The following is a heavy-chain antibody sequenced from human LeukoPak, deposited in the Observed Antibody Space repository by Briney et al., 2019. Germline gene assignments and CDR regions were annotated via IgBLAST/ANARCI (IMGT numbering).Heavy chain of an antibody. J-gene: IGHJ4*02. Sequence: GESLKISCKGSGYSFTSYWIGWVRQMPGKGLEWMGIIYPGDSDTRYSPSFQGQVTISADKSISTAYLQWSSLKASDTAMYYYARLPEAGYSSSWGDYWGQGTLVTVSS. D-gene: IGHD6-13*01. V-gene: IGHV5-51*01. CDR2: IYPGDSDT. CDR3: ARLPEAGYSSSWGDY. CDR1: GYSFTSYW.